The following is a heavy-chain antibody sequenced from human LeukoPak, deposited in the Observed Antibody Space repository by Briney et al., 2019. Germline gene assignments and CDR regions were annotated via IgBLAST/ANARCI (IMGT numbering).Heavy chain of an antibody. CDR2: IHYSGST. D-gene: IGHD3-10*01. CDR1: GGSISSSNYY. V-gene: IGHV4-39*07. CDR3: AGDYYDSGSYYKVGY. Sequence: SETLSLTCTVSGGSISSSNYYWGWIRQPPGKGLEWIGSIHYSGSTYYNPSLKSRVTISVDTSKNQFSLKLRSVTAADTAVYYCAGDYYDSGSYYKVGYWGQGTLVTVSS. J-gene: IGHJ4*02.